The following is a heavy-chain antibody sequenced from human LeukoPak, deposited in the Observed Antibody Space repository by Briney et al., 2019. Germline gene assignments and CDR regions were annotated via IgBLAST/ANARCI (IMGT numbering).Heavy chain of an antibody. D-gene: IGHD2-15*01. CDR2: MNPNSGNT. J-gene: IGHJ4*01. V-gene: IGHV1-8*01. CDR3: ARGQEADELLLDY. CDR1: GYTFTSYD. Sequence: GASVKVSCKASGYTFTSYDINWVRQATGQGLEWMGWMNPNSGNTGNAQKFRGRVTMTRNTSISTAYMELSSLRSEDTAVYYCARGQEADELLLDYWGQGTLVTVSS.